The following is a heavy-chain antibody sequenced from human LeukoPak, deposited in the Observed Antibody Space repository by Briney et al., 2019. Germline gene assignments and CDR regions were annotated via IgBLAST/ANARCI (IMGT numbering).Heavy chain of an antibody. Sequence: PSETLSLTCTVSGGSISSYYWSWIRQPPGKGLEWIGYIYYSGSTNYNPSLKSRVTISVDTSKNQFSLKLSSVTAADTAVYYCARDSVGKIDYWGQGTLVTVSS. CDR2: IYYSGST. J-gene: IGHJ4*02. CDR1: GGSISSYY. CDR3: ARDSVGKIDY. D-gene: IGHD5/OR15-5a*01. V-gene: IGHV4-59*01.